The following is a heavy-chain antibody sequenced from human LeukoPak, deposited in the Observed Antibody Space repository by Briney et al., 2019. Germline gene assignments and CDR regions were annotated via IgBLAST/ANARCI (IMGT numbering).Heavy chain of an antibody. CDR1: GGSISSGFY. V-gene: IGHV4-61*02. CDR2: VYSSGSA. D-gene: IGHD2-2*01. CDR3: ARGRYCSSTSCFYFDY. J-gene: IGHJ4*02. Sequence: PSETLSLTCTVSGGSISSGFYWSWIRQPAGKELEWIGRVYSSGSANYNPSLRSRVTISLDTSKNQFSLKLSSVTAADTAVYYCARGRYCSSTSCFYFDYWGQGTLVTVSS.